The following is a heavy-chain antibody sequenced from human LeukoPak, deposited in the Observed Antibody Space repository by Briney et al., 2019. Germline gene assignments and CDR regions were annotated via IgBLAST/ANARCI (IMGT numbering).Heavy chain of an antibody. J-gene: IGHJ4*02. D-gene: IGHD6-19*01. CDR3: AKARVGGWLVLGFDY. Sequence: PGRSLRLSCAASGFTFYDYAMHWVRHAPGKGLEWVSGISWNSGSIGYADSVKGRFTISRDNAKNSLYLQMNSLRAEDTALYYCAKARVGGWLVLGFDYWGQGTLVTVSS. CDR1: GFTFYDYA. V-gene: IGHV3-9*01. CDR2: ISWNSGSI.